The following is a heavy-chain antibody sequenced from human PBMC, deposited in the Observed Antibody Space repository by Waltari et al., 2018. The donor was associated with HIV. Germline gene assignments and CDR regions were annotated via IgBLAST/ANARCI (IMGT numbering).Heavy chain of an antibody. CDR1: GLTVSDIY. V-gene: IGHV3-66*01. CDR3: ARGRFRAGPFDY. CDR2: IYSGGRT. J-gene: IGHJ4*02. D-gene: IGHD6-19*01. Sequence: QSGESLRLSCAVSGLTVSDIYMTWVRQAPGKGLEWVSFIYSGGRTFYADSVKDRFTISRDNSKNTLFLQMNSLRAEDTAVYYCARGRFRAGPFDYWGQGTRVTVSS.